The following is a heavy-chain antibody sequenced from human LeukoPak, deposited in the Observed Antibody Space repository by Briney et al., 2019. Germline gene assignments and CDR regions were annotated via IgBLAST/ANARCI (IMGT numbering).Heavy chain of an antibody. CDR1: GGSFSGYY. CDR3: ARVVPAAITPKFMGAFDI. Sequence: SETLSLTCAVYGGSFSGYYWSWIRQPPGKGLEWIGEINHSGSTNYNPSLKSRVTISVDTSKNQFSLKLSSVTAADTAVYYCARVVPAAITPKFMGAFDIWGQGTMVTVSS. J-gene: IGHJ3*02. V-gene: IGHV4-34*01. D-gene: IGHD2-2*02. CDR2: INHSGST.